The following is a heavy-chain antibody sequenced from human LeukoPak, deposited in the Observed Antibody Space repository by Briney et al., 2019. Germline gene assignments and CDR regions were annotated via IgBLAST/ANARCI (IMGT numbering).Heavy chain of an antibody. Sequence: GASVKVSCKASGYTFTGYYMHWVRQAPGQGLEWMGWINPNSGGTNYAQKFQATLTMTRDTSISTAYMELSRLRSDDTAVYYCAREALDQDAFDIWGQGTMVTVSS. D-gene: IGHD1/OR15-1a*01. V-gene: IGHV1-2*02. CDR3: AREALDQDAFDI. CDR2: INPNSGGT. J-gene: IGHJ3*02. CDR1: GYTFTGYY.